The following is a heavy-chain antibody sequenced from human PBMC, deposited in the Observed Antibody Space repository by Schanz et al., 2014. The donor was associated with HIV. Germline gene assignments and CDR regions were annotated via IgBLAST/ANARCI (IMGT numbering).Heavy chain of an antibody. V-gene: IGHV1-69*01. CDR1: GGTFTSYA. CDR3: ARAAFSSEYYYGMDV. D-gene: IGHD3-3*02. J-gene: IGHJ6*02. CDR2: IIPIFGTA. Sequence: QVQLVQSGAEVKKPGSSVNVSCKASGGTFTSYAVSWVRQAPGQGPEWMGGIIPIFGTANYAQKFQGRVTIIADESTSTAYMELSSLRSADTAVYFCARAAFSSEYYYGMDVWGQGTTVTVSS.